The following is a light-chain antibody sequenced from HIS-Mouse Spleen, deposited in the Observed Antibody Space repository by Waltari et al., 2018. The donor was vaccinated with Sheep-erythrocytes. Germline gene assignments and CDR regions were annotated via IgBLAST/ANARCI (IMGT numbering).Light chain of an antibody. J-gene: IGLJ3*02. CDR3: SSYAGSNNWV. CDR1: SSDVVVYNY. V-gene: IGLV2-8*01. CDR2: EVS. Sequence: QSALTQPPSASGSPGQSVTIACTGTSSDVVVYNYVSWYQQHPGKAPKLMIYEVSKRPSGVPDRFSGSKSGNTASLTVSGLQAEDEADYYCSSYAGSNNWVFGGGTKLTVL.